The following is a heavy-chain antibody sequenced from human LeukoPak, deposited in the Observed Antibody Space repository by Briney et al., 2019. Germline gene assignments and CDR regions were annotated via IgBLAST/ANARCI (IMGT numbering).Heavy chain of an antibody. V-gene: IGHV3-7*01. CDR1: GFTFSTYN. CDR2: IKQDGSEK. D-gene: IGHD2-2*01. Sequence: GGSLRLSCAASGFTFSTYNMNWVRQAPGKGLEWVANIKQDGSEKYYVDSVKGRFTISRDNAKNSLYLQMNSLRAEDTAVYYCASGLGACSSTSCYYYYYYYYMDVWGKGTTVTVSS. J-gene: IGHJ6*03. CDR3: ASGLGACSSTSCYYYYYYYYMDV.